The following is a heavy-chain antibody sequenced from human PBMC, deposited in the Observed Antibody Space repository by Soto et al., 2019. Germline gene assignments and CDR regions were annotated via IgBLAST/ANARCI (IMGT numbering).Heavy chain of an antibody. CDR2: IYSGGST. D-gene: IGHD6-13*01. J-gene: IGHJ4*02. V-gene: IGHV3-53*02. CDR3: ATYSSLDY. CDR1: GFTVSNNY. Sequence: EVQLVETGGGLIQPGGSLRLSCAASGFTVSNNYMSWVRQAPGKGLEWVSLIYSGGSTYYADSVKGRFTISRDNSKNTLYLQMNILRAEDTAVYYCATYSSLDYWGKGTLVTVSS.